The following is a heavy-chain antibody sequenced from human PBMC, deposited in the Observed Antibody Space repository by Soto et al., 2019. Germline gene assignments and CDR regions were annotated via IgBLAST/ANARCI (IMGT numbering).Heavy chain of an antibody. V-gene: IGHV3-23*01. CDR3: AKPRLVAGLIKYVDFAS. J-gene: IGHJ4*02. CDR1: GFTFSSYA. D-gene: IGHD6-19*01. Sequence: VQLLESGGGLVQPGGSLRLACEVSGFTFSSYAMSWVRQAPGKGLEWVAVISGTGVSSHYADSVKGRFTISRDNAKNTLNLEMNSLRAEDTAVYYCAKPRLVAGLIKYVDFASWSQGTLVTVSS. CDR2: ISGTGVSS.